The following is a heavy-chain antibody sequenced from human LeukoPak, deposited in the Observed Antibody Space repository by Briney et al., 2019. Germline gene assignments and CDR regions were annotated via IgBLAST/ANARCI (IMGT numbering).Heavy chain of an antibody. CDR2: IWYDGSQK. J-gene: IGHJ4*02. D-gene: IGHD7-27*01. Sequence: PGGSLRLSCAASGITFSTSGMHWVRQAPGKGLEWVAVIWYDGSQKYYADSVKGRFTTSRDNSKDTLFLQMNSLTLEDTAVYYCAKDTGHLILGDYWGQGTLVIVSS. CDR1: GITFSTSG. V-gene: IGHV3-33*06. CDR3: AKDTGHLILGDY.